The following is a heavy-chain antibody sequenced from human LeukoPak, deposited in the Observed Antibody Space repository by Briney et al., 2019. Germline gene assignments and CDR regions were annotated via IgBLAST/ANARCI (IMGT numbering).Heavy chain of an antibody. CDR2: IYPGDSDT. J-gene: IGHJ4*02. V-gene: IGHV5-51*01. D-gene: IGHD2-2*01. Sequence: GEPRKISCKGSGYSFTSYWIGWARQMPGKGLDGMGIIYPGDSDTRYSPSFQGQVTISADKSISTAYLQWSSLKASDTAMYYCAREVYCSSTSCSSYWGQGTLVTVSS. CDR3: AREVYCSSTSCSSY. CDR1: GYSFTSYW.